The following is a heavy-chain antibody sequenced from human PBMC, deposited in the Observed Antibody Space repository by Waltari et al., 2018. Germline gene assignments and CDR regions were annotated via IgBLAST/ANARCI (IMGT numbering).Heavy chain of an antibody. CDR1: GFTFSAYD. CDR3: TSGRWLANFDD. D-gene: IGHD6-19*01. V-gene: IGHV3-49*04. CDR2: IRSKPYGETT. Sequence: EGQLVESGGGLVQPGRSLRLSCKGSGFTFSAYDLSWVRQAPGKGLEWVAFIRSKPYGETTEYAASVRGRFTISRDDSENFAYLEMNSLKSEDTALYYCTSGRWLANFDDWGQGALVTVSS. J-gene: IGHJ4*02.